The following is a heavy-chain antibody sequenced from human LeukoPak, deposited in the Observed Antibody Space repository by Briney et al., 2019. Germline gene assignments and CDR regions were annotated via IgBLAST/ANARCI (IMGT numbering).Heavy chain of an antibody. CDR2: FDPEDGET. D-gene: IGHD3-3*01. V-gene: IGHV1-24*01. CDR3: ARGADLDYDFWSGPRPYYYYGMDV. Sequence: ASVKVSCKVSGYTLTELSMHWVRQAPGKGLEWMGGFDPEDGETIYAQKFQGRVTMTRNTSISTAYMELSSLRSEDTAVYYCARGADLDYDFWSGPRPYYYYGMDVWGQGTTVTVSS. J-gene: IGHJ6*02. CDR1: GYTLTELS.